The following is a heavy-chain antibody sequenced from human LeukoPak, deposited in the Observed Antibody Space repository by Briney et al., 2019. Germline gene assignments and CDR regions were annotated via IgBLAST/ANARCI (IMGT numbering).Heavy chain of an antibody. CDR1: GFTFSSYG. CDR2: IRYDGSNK. V-gene: IGHV3-30*02. D-gene: IGHD5-12*01. Sequence: GGSLRLSCAASGFTFSSYGMHWVRQAPGKGLEWLAFIRYDGSNKYYADSVKGRFTISRDNSKNTLYVQMNSLRAEDTAVYYCAKVGGYSGYDPAYYYYYYMDVWGKGTTVTISS. CDR3: AKVGGYSGYDPAYYYYYYMDV. J-gene: IGHJ6*03.